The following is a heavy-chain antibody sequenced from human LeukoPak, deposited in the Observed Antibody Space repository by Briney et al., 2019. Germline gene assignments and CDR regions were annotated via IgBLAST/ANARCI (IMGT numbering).Heavy chain of an antibody. V-gene: IGHV3-30*02. CDR1: GFDIRGHN. J-gene: IGHJ3*02. CDR3: AKDFGSGRYAFDI. Sequence: GGSLRLSCAASGFDIRGHNMHWVRQAPGKGLEWVSFIQHDGGAEWYVDSVKGRFTVSRDNSKNTLDLQMNSLRIEDTALYYCAKDFGSGRYAFDIWGQGTIVTVSS. CDR2: IQHDGGAE. D-gene: IGHD3-10*01.